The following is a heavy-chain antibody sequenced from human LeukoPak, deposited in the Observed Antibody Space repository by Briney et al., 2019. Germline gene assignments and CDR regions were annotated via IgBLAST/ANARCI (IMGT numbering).Heavy chain of an antibody. Sequence: PGGSLRLSCAASGFTVSGHYMSWVRQAPGKGLEWVSVIHSGGTAYYADSVKGRFTISRDNSKNTLFLQLNSLRPEDTALYYCARGGLGGEASEVWGQGTMVTVSS. CDR1: GFTVSGHY. CDR2: IHSGGTA. V-gene: IGHV3-66*02. D-gene: IGHD3-10*01. J-gene: IGHJ3*01. CDR3: ARGGLGGEASEV.